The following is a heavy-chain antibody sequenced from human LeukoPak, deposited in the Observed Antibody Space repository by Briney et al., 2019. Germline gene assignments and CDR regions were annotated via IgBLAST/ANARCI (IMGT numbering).Heavy chain of an antibody. CDR1: GFTFSSYS. CDR3: AKEGTASKPSDLDY. V-gene: IGHV3-21*01. CDR2: ISSSSSYI. J-gene: IGHJ4*02. D-gene: IGHD1/OR15-1a*01. Sequence: PGGSLRLSSAASGFTFSSYSMNWVRQAPGKGLEWVSSISSSSSYIYYADSVKGRFTISRDNAKNSLYLQMNSLRAEDTAVYYCAKEGTASKPSDLDYWGQGTLVTVSS.